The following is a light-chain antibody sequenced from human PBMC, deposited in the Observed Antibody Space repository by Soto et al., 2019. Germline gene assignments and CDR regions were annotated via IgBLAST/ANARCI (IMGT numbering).Light chain of an antibody. CDR3: QHYSNWQTWT. V-gene: IGKV3-15*01. CDR1: QTVSSN. CDR2: GAS. J-gene: IGKJ1*01. Sequence: EIVMTQSPATLSMSPGERATLSCRASQTVSSNLAWYQQRPGQAPRLLIYGASTRATDIPARFSGSGSETEFTLTISSLQSEDFAVYYCQHYSNWQTWTFGQGTRVDMK.